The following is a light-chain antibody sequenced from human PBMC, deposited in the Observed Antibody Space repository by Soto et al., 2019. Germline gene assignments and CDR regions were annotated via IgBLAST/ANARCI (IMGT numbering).Light chain of an antibody. CDR2: DAS. J-gene: IGKJ1*01. Sequence: EIVFTHSPSTFCLSXGDRATLPXXASQSIGSAVAWYHQRSGQAPRLLIFDASIRVPTTPARFSGSVSGTEFTLTISSLESEDFAVYFCQQYADRPRTFGQGTKVDIK. CDR1: QSIGSA. V-gene: IGKV3-15*01. CDR3: QQYADRPRT.